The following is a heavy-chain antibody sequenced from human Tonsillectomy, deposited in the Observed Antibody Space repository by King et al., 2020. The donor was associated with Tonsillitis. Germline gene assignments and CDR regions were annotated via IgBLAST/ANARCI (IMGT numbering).Heavy chain of an antibody. CDR2: INHRGNT. CDR3: ARDLLAWKVDY. D-gene: IGHD3-3*01. J-gene: IGHJ4*02. CDR1: NYSISSGYH. Sequence: VQLQESGPGLVKPSETLSVTCSVSNYSISSGYHWGWIRQPPGKGLEWIGSINHRGNTYYNPSLKSRVTISVDTSKNQISLKMSSVTAADTAVYYCARDLLAWKVDYWGQGTLVTVSS. V-gene: IGHV4-38-2*02.